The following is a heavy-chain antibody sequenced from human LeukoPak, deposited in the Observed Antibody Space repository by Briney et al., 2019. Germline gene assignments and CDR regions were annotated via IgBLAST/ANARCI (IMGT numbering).Heavy chain of an antibody. Sequence: PSETLSLTCAVSGGSMTFYCWGWVRQPAGKGLEWIGYVYYRGSTTYNPSLKSRVTISSDTSRNQFSLKLTSVTAADSAVYFCARGDFAVLPPYGMDVWGQGTTVTVSS. CDR2: VYYRGST. CDR3: ARGDFAVLPPYGMDV. J-gene: IGHJ6*02. D-gene: IGHD2/OR15-2a*01. V-gene: IGHV4-59*01. CDR1: GGSMTFYC.